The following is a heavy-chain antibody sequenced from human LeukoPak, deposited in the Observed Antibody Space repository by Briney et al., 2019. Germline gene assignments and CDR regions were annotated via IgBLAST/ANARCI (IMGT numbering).Heavy chain of an antibody. J-gene: IGHJ2*01. V-gene: IGHV4-34*01. Sequence: SETLSLTCAVYGGSFSGYYWSWIRQPPGKGLEWIGEINHSGSTNYNPSLKSRVTISVDTSKNQFSLKLNSVTAADTAVYYCARHSLSRQHIVVVTAVHWYSDLWGRGTLVTVSS. D-gene: IGHD2-21*02. CDR2: INHSGST. CDR1: GGSFSGYY. CDR3: ARHSLSRQHIVVVTAVHWYSDL.